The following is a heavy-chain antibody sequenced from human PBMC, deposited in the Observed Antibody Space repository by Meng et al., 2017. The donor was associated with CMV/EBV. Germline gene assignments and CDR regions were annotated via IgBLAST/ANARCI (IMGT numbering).Heavy chain of an antibody. Sequence: GESLKISCAASGFTFSSYEMNWVRQAPGKGLEWVSYISSSGSTIYYADSVKGRFTISRDNAKNSLYLQMNSLRAEDTAVYYCARDYCSSTSCYREGDYYYYYYGMDVWGQGTTVTVSS. D-gene: IGHD2-2*02. CDR3: ARDYCSSTSCYREGDYYYYYYGMDV. V-gene: IGHV3-48*03. CDR2: ISSSGSTI. J-gene: IGHJ6*02. CDR1: GFTFSSYE.